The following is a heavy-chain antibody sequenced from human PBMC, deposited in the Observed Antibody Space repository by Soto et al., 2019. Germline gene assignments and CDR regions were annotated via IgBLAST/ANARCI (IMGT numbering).Heavy chain of an antibody. J-gene: IGHJ4*02. Sequence: PSETLSLTXAVDGGSFSGFYWTWIRQPPGTGLEWIGEINHSGSTNYNPSLKSRVTISVDTSKNQFSLKLTSVTAADTAVYYCARDKITGLFDYWGQGTLVTVSS. CDR1: GGSFSGFY. D-gene: IGHD2-8*02. CDR2: INHSGST. CDR3: ARDKITGLFDY. V-gene: IGHV4-34*01.